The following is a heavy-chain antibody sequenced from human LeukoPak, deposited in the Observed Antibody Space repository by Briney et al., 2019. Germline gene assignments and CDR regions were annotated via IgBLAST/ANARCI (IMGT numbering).Heavy chain of an antibody. CDR2: IYHSGTT. CDR3: TRCSYSSSWYGGFDI. J-gene: IGHJ3*02. CDR1: GGSISSSNW. D-gene: IGHD6-13*01. Sequence: SGTLSLTCAVSGGSISSSNWWSWVRQPPGKGLEWIGEIYHSGTTNYNPSFESRVTISVDESKNHFSLRLSSVTAADAAVYYCTRCSYSSSWYGGFDIWGQGTMVTVSS. V-gene: IGHV4-4*02.